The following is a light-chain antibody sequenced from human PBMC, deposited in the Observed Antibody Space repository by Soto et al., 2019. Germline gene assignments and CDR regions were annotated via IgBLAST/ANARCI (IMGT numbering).Light chain of an antibody. Sequence: QSALTQPPSASGSPGQSVTISCTGTSSDVGGYKYVSWYQQHPGKAPKLMIFEVNKRPSGVPDRFSGSKSGNTASLTVSGLQAEDDADYYCSSYAGINNLGVFGTGT. V-gene: IGLV2-8*01. CDR1: SSDVGGYKY. CDR3: SSYAGINNLGV. J-gene: IGLJ1*01. CDR2: EVN.